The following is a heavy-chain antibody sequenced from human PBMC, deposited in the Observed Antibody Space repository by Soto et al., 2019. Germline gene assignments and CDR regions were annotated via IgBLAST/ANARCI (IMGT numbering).Heavy chain of an antibody. D-gene: IGHD1-26*01. CDR3: ARRRARAGLDP. V-gene: IGHV4-31*03. CDR1: GGSISSGGYY. Sequence: QVQLQESGPGLVKPSQTLSLTCTVSGGSISSGGYYWSWIRQHPGKGLEWIGYIYYSGSTYYNPSLKSRVIVSLDTSKNQFSRKLSSVTAADTAVYYCARRRARAGLDPWGQGTLVTVSS. CDR2: IYYSGST. J-gene: IGHJ5*02.